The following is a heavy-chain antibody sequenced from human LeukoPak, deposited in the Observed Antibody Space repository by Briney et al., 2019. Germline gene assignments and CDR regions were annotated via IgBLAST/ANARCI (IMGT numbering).Heavy chain of an antibody. V-gene: IGHV1-18*01. Sequence: ASVKVSCKASGYIFTSFGLGWVRQAPGQGLEWMGWASAYNGNTNYAQDLQGRVTMTTDTSTSTGYMELRSLRSDDTAVYYCVRDLGETGSIFWDYWGQGTLVTVSS. CDR3: VRDLGETGSIFWDY. CDR1: GYIFTSFG. J-gene: IGHJ4*02. D-gene: IGHD3-9*01. CDR2: ASAYNGNT.